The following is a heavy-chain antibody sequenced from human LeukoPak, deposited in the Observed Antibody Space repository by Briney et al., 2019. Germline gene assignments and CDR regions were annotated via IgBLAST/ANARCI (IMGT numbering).Heavy chain of an antibody. CDR2: IYYSGST. D-gene: IGHD6-13*01. J-gene: IGHJ5*02. V-gene: IGHV4-39*01. CDR3: ARHRSVAAGLNFDP. Sequence: SETLSLTCTVSGGPISSSSYYWGWIRQPPGKGLEWIGSIYYSGSTYYNPSLKSRVTISVDTSKNQFSLKLSSVTAADTAVYYCARHRSVAAGLNFDPWGQGTLVTVSS. CDR1: GGPISSSSYY.